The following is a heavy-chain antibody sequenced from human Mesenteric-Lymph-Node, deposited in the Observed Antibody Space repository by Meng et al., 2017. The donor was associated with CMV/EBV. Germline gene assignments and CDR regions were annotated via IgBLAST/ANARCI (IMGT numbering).Heavy chain of an antibody. CDR1: GFTFSSYA. Sequence: GESLKISCAASGFTFSSYAMSWVRQAPGKGLEWVAFIRYDGSNKYYADSVKGRFTISRDNSKNTLYLQMNSLRAEDTAVYYCAGTSGVWGQGTMVTVSS. D-gene: IGHD6-13*01. J-gene: IGHJ3*01. V-gene: IGHV3-30*02. CDR2: IRYDGSNK. CDR3: AGTSGV.